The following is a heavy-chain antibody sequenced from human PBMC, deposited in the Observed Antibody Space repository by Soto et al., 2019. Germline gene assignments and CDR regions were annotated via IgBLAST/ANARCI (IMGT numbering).Heavy chain of an antibody. Sequence: GESLKISCAASGFTFADYGMSWVRQGPGKGLEWVSHINWNGGVTAYADSVKGRFTISRDNAKNSLYLQVNSLRAEDTALYYCAREFLGASGSFAYWGQGTLVTVSS. CDR3: AREFLGASGSFAY. J-gene: IGHJ4*02. V-gene: IGHV3-20*04. D-gene: IGHD3-10*01. CDR1: GFTFADYG. CDR2: INWNGGVT.